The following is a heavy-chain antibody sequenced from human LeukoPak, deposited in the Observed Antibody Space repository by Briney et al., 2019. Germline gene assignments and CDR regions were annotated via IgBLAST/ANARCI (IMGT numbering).Heavy chain of an antibody. J-gene: IGHJ5*02. CDR1: GFTFSSYA. CDR2: ISGSGGST. V-gene: IGHV3-23*01. D-gene: IGHD4-17*01. CDR3: AKVYGESRNWFDP. Sequence: GGSLRLSCAASGFTFSSYAMSWVRQAPGKGLEWVSAISGSGGSTYYPDSVKGRFTISRDNTKNTLYLQRNSPRAEDTAVYYWAKVYGESRNWFDPWGQGTLVTVSS.